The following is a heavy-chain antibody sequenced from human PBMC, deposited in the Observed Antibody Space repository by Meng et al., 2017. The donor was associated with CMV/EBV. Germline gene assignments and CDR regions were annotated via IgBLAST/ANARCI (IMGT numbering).Heavy chain of an antibody. V-gene: IGHV3-30-3*01. CDR3: ARDVAVWFYFDY. CDR2: ISYDGSNK. D-gene: IGHD3-16*01. CDR1: GFTFSSYA. J-gene: IGHJ4*02. Sequence: GESLKVSCAASGFTFSSYAMHWVRQAPGKGLEWVAVISYDGSNKYYADSVKGRFTISRDNSKNTLCLQMNSLRAEDTAVYYCARDVAVWFYFDYWGQGTLVTVSS.